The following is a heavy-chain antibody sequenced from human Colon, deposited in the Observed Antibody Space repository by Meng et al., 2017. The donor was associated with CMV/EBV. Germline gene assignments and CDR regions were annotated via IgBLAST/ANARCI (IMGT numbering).Heavy chain of an antibody. D-gene: IGHD3-9*01. CDR1: GFTFSSYQ. J-gene: IGHJ6*02. CDR3: ARHLIPPGNYDILTGYLDV. Sequence: GGSLRLSCAASGFTFSSYQMSWVHQAPGKGLEWISYIGSASSSRHYADSVRGRFTISRDNAKNSLYLQMNSLTAEDTAVYYCARHLIPPGNYDILTGYLDVWGQGTTVTVSS. CDR2: IGSASSSR. V-gene: IGHV3-48*03.